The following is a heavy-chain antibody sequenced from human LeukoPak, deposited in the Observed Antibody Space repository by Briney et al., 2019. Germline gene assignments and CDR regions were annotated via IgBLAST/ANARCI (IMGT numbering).Heavy chain of an antibody. V-gene: IGHV3-7*01. CDR3: AREERDTISRFDP. J-gene: IGHJ5*02. Sequence: GGSLRLSCVASGSRFSIYWMSWVRQAPGKGLEWVAAINEDGSERNYVDSVKGRFTISRDNAKNSLFLQMNSLGAEDTAVYYCAREERDTISRFDPWGQGTLVTVSS. CDR1: GSRFSIYW. CDR2: INEDGSER. D-gene: IGHD5-24*01.